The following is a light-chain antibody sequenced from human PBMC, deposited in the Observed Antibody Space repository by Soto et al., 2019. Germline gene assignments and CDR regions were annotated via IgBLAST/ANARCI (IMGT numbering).Light chain of an antibody. J-gene: IGLJ1*01. CDR1: SSDIGTYDH. V-gene: IGLV2-14*01. Sequence: QSVLTQPASVSGSPGQSITISCSGTSSDIGTYDHVAWFQQFPGKTPKLMIYSVSNRPSGVSYRFSGSKSGNTAFLTISGLQAEDEADYYCISYTVSRSYVFGTGTKLTVL. CDR2: SVS. CDR3: ISYTVSRSYV.